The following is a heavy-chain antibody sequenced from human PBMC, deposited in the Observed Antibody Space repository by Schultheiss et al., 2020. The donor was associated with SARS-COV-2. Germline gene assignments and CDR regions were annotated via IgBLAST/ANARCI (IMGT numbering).Heavy chain of an antibody. V-gene: IGHV3-33*06. CDR3: AKDFGDPEDY. D-gene: IGHD4-17*01. J-gene: IGHJ4*02. Sequence: GGSLRLSCAASGFTFSSYGMHWVRQAPGKGLEWVALIWYDGSNKYYADSVKGRFAISRDNAKNTLYLQMNSLRAEDTAVYYCAKDFGDPEDYWGQGTLVTVSS. CDR2: IWYDGSNK. CDR1: GFTFSSYG.